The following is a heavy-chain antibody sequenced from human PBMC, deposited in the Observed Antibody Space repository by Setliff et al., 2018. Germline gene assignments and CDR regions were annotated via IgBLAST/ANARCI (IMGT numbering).Heavy chain of an antibody. CDR3: ARARFTVTTWGALDY. CDR2: IIPIFGTA. D-gene: IGHD4-17*01. CDR1: GGTLSSYA. V-gene: IGHV1-69*05. J-gene: IGHJ4*02. Sequence: ASVKVSCKASGGTLSSYAISWVRQAPGQGLEWMGGIIPIFGTANYAQKFQGRVTITTDESTSTAYMELSSLRSEDTAVYYCARARFTVTTWGALDYWGQGTLVTVSS.